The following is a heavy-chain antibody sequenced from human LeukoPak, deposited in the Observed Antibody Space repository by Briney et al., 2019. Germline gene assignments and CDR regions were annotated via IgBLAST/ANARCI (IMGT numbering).Heavy chain of an antibody. CDR2: ISYDGSNK. Sequence: GGSLRLSCAASGFTFSSYGMHWVRQAPGKGLEWVAVISYDGSNKYYADSVKGRFTISRVNSKNTLYLQMNSLRVEDTAVYYCAKAFGWELTDSVDYWGRGTLVTVSS. CDR1: GFTFSSYG. D-gene: IGHD1-26*01. CDR3: AKAFGWELTDSVDY. J-gene: IGHJ4*02. V-gene: IGHV3-30*18.